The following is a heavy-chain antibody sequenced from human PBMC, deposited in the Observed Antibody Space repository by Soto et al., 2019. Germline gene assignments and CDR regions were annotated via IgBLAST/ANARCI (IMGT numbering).Heavy chain of an antibody. CDR3: ASFFHSRYSYGLYYYYGMDV. V-gene: IGHV3-21*01. CDR1: GFTFSSYS. D-gene: IGHD5-18*01. Sequence: GGSLRLSCAASGFTFSSYSMNWVRQAPGKGLEWVSSISSSSSYIYYADSVKGRFTISRDNAKNSLYLQMNSLRAEDTAVYYCASFFHSRYSYGLYYYYGMDVWGQGTTVTVSS. J-gene: IGHJ6*02. CDR2: ISSSSSYI.